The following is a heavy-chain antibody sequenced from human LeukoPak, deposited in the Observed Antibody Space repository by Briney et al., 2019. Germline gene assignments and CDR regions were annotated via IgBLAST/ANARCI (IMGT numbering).Heavy chain of an antibody. V-gene: IGHV3-30-3*01. D-gene: IGHD2-2*01. Sequence: GGSLRLSCAASGFTFSSYAMHWVRQAPGKGLEWVAVISYDGSNKYYADSVKGRFTISRDNSKNTLYLQMNSLRAEDTAVYYCARDQHCSSTSCYSRPPYYYYGMDVWGQGTTVTVSS. CDR3: ARDQHCSSTSCYSRPPYYYYGMDV. J-gene: IGHJ6*02. CDR2: ISYDGSNK. CDR1: GFTFSSYA.